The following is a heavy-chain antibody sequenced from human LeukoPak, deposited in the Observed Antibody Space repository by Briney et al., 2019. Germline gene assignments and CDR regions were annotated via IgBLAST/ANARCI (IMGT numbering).Heavy chain of an antibody. CDR3: ARDLTVATH. CDR2: ISSSSSYI. CDR1: GFTFSSNY. Sequence: TGGSLRLSCAASGFTFSSNYMSWVRQAPGKGLEWVSSISSSSSYIYYADSVKGRFTISRDNAKNSLYLQMNSLRAEDTAVYYCARDLTVATHLGQGNLVTVSS. D-gene: IGHD4-17*01. J-gene: IGHJ1*01. V-gene: IGHV3-21*01.